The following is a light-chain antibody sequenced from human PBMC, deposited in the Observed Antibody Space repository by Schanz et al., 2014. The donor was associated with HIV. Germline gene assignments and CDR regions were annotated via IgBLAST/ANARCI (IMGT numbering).Light chain of an antibody. CDR3: QQYGASPFT. V-gene: IGKV3-20*01. Sequence: EIVLTQSPGTLSLSPGERVTLSCRASQSVSNNYLAWYRQTPGQPPRLVIFGASNKAAGFSHRFSGSGSGTDFTLTISRLEPEDFAVYYCQQYGASPFTFGPGTTVDIK. J-gene: IGKJ3*01. CDR2: GAS. CDR1: QSVSNNY.